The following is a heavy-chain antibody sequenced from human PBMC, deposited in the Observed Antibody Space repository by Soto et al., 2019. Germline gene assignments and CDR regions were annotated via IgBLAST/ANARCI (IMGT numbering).Heavy chain of an antibody. Sequence: SETLSLTCTVSGGSISSYYWSWIRQPPGKGLEWIGYIYYSGSTNYNPSLKSRVTISVDTSKNQFSLKLSSVTAADTAVYYCASIQPQKDVWGKGTTVTVSS. V-gene: IGHV4-59*08. CDR1: GGSISSYY. CDR3: ASIQPQKDV. D-gene: IGHD5-18*01. CDR2: IYYSGST. J-gene: IGHJ6*04.